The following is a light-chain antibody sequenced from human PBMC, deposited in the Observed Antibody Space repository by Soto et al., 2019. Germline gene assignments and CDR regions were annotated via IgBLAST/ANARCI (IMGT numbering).Light chain of an antibody. Sequence: EIVMTQSPATLSVSPGERATLSCRASQSVSSNLAWYQQKPGQAPRLLIYGASTRATGIPARFSGSGSGTEFTLTISSLQSEDFAVYYCQHYNNWPPWTGGQGTKVEI. CDR1: QSVSSN. CDR3: QHYNNWPPWT. CDR2: GAS. J-gene: IGKJ1*01. V-gene: IGKV3-15*01.